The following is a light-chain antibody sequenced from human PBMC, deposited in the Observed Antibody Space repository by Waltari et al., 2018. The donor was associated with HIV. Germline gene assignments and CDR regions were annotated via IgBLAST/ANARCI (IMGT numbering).Light chain of an antibody. CDR3: SSYTTSSTWV. Sequence: RIYEVTHRPSGVPVRCSGSKSGNTASLTIPGLQADDEADYYCSSYTTSSTWVFGGGTKLTVL. V-gene: IGLV2-18*02. CDR2: EVT. J-gene: IGLJ3*02.